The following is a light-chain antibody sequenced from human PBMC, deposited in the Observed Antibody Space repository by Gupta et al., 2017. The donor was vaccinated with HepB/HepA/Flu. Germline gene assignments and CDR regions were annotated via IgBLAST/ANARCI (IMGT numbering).Light chain of an antibody. Sequence: DAVMTQSPLSLPVTLGQPASISCRSSQSRVYSDGKTYLNWFQQRPGQSPRRLIYKVSNRDAGVTDRFGGGGLGKNLSLKKSSGEEEDVGGYYYRQHTHCPPRTFGQGTKVEIK. CDR2: KVS. V-gene: IGKV2-30*01. CDR1: QSRVYSDGKTY. CDR3: RQHTHCPPRT. J-gene: IGKJ1*01.